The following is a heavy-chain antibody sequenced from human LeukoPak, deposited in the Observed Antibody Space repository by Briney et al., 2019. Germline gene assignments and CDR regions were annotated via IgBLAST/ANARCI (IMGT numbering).Heavy chain of an antibody. D-gene: IGHD6-13*01. CDR3: ARGGRYSSSWYWFDP. CDR1: GGSISSGGYY. J-gene: IGHJ5*02. CDR2: IYHSGST. Sequence: SQTLSLTCTVSGGSISSGGYYWSWIRQPPGKGLEWIGYIYHSGSTYYNPSLKSRVTISVDRSKNQFSLKLSSVTAADTAVYYCARGGRYSSSWYWFDPWGQGTLVTVSS. V-gene: IGHV4-30-2*01.